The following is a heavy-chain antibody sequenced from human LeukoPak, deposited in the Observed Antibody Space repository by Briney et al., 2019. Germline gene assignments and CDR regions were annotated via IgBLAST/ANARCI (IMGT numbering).Heavy chain of an antibody. CDR3: AREYYDILPGYSFDY. D-gene: IGHD3-9*01. V-gene: IGHV1-2*02. J-gene: IGHJ4*02. Sequence: ASVKVSCKASGYTFTGYYMHWVRQAPGQGLEWMGWINPNSGGTNYAQKFQGRVTMTRDTSISTAYMELSRLRSDDTAVYYCAREYYDILPGYSFDYWGQGTLVTVSS. CDR2: INPNSGGT. CDR1: GYTFTGYY.